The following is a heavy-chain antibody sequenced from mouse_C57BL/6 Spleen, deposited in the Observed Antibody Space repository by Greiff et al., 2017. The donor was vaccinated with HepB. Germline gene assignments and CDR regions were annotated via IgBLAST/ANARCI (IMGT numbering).Heavy chain of an antibody. CDR2: IYPGSGST. CDR1: GYTFTSYW. V-gene: IGHV1-55*01. Sequence: QVQLKQPGAELVKPGASVKMSCKASGYTFTSYWITWVKQRPGQGLEWIGDIYPGSGSTNYNEKFKSKATLTVDTSSSTAYMQLSSLTSEDSAVYYCAREGDYYAMDYWGQGTSVTVSS. J-gene: IGHJ4*01. CDR3: AREGDYYAMDY.